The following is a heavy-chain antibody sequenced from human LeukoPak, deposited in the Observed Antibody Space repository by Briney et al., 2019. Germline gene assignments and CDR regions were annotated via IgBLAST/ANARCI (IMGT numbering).Heavy chain of an antibody. D-gene: IGHD4-17*01. J-gene: IGHJ4*02. Sequence: GGSLRLSCAASGLTFDDYAVSWFRQAPGKGLEWVGFIRSKAFGGTPEYAASVSGRFTISRDDSKSIAYLQMNSLKTEDTAVYYCTRNTVTVHFDYWSQGTLVTVSS. CDR1: GLTFDDYA. V-gene: IGHV3-49*03. CDR2: IRSKAFGGTP. CDR3: TRNTVTVHFDY.